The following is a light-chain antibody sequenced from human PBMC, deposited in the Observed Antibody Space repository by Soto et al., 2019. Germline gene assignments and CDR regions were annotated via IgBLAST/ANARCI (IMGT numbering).Light chain of an antibody. V-gene: IGLV2-14*01. CDR1: SSDVGGYNF. Sequence: QSALTQPASVSGSPGQSITISCTGTSSDVGGYNFVSWYQQHPGKARKLRIYDVYNRPSGVSNRFSGSKSVNTASLTISGRQAEDEAEYACSSYTSPRTLVFGTGTKLPVL. J-gene: IGLJ1*01. CDR3: SSYTSPRTLV. CDR2: DVY.